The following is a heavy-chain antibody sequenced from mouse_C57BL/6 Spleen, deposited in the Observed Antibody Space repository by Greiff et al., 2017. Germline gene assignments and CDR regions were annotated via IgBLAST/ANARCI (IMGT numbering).Heavy chain of an antibody. CDR2: IHPNSGST. Sequence: QVQLQQPGAELVKPGASVKLSCKASGYTFTSYWMHWVKQRPGQGLEWIGMIHPNSGSTNYNEKFKSKATLTVDKSSSTAYMQLSSLTSEDSAVYYCARYGYYGSSRGFAYWGQGTLVTVSA. V-gene: IGHV1-64*01. CDR3: ARYGYYGSSRGFAY. J-gene: IGHJ3*01. D-gene: IGHD1-1*01. CDR1: GYTFTSYW.